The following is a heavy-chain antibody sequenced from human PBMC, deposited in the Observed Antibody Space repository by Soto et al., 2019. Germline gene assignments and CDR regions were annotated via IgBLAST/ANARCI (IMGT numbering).Heavy chain of an antibody. J-gene: IGHJ4*02. D-gene: IGHD5-12*01. CDR1: GFYLSSSG. Sequence: QVQLVESGGGVIQPGRSLRLSCAASGFYLSSSGMHWVRQAPGKGLEWVAVIYYDESDKVYSDSVRGRFTVSKDDSKNTLYLQITSLRAEDTAMYFCARSRDGYNHGLNSWGQGTLVTVSS. CDR2: IYYDESDK. CDR3: ARSRDGYNHGLNS. V-gene: IGHV3-33*01.